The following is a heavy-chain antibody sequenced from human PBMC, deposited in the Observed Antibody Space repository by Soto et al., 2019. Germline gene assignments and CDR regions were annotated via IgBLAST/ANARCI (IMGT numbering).Heavy chain of an antibody. CDR2: ITYEGSQI. J-gene: IGHJ6*02. CDR3: AKGRGEMNWANYYGLEV. CDR1: GFTFPRFG. D-gene: IGHD7-27*01. Sequence: QVQLVESGGGVVQPGRSLRLSCAASGFTFPRFGMHWVRQAPGKGLEWVALITYEGSQIYYADAVKGRFTISRDNGDNTLSLQMDNLRTEDTATYFCAKGRGEMNWANYYGLEVWGQGTTVTVSS. V-gene: IGHV3-30*18.